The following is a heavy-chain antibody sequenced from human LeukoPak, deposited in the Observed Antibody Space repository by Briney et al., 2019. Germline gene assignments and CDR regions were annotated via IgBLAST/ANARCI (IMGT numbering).Heavy chain of an antibody. D-gene: IGHD2-2*02. CDR3: ARDRTGVVVPAAIQGWFDP. CDR2: IYYSGST. CDR1: GGSISSGGYS. Sequence: KPSETLSLTCTVSGGSISSGGYSWSCIRQHPGKGLEWIGSIYYSGSTYYNPSLKSRVTISVDTSKNQFSLKLSSVTAADTAVYYCARDRTGVVVPAAIQGWFDPWGQGTLVTVSS. J-gene: IGHJ5*02. V-gene: IGHV4-31*03.